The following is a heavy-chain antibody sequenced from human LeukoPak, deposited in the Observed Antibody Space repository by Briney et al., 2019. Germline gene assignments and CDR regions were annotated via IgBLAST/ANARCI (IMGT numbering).Heavy chain of an antibody. CDR1: GGSISSSSYY. J-gene: IGHJ5*02. V-gene: IGHV4-39*01. CDR3: ARGIAARPINWFDP. Sequence: SETLSLTCTVSGGSISSSSYYWGWIRQPPGKGLEWIGSIYYSGSTYYNPSLKSRVTISVDTSKNQFSLKLSSVTAADTAVYYRARGIAARPINWFDPWGQGTLVTVSS. D-gene: IGHD6-6*01. CDR2: IYYSGST.